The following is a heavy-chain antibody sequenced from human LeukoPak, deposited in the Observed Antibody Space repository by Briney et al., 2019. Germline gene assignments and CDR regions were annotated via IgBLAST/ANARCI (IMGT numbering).Heavy chain of an antibody. D-gene: IGHD1-1*01. CDR2: ISSSSSYI. CDR3: ARGGTSLYYFDY. V-gene: IGHV3-21*01. J-gene: IGHJ4*02. CDR1: GFTFSSYS. Sequence: PGGSLRLSCAASGFTFSSYSMNWVRQAPGMGLEWVSSISSSSSYIYYADSVKGRFTISRDNAKNSLYLQMNSLRAEDTAVYYCARGGTSLYYFDYWGQGTLVTVSS.